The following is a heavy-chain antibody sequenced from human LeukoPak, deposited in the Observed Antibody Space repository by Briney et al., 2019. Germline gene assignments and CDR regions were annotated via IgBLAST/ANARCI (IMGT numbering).Heavy chain of an antibody. CDR3: ARDLWPDWYFDL. CDR1: GGSISSYY. Sequence: PSETLSLTCTVSGGSISSYYWSWIRQPAGEGREWIGRIYTSGSTNYNPSLKSRVTMSVATSKNQFSLKLSSVTAADTAVYYCARDLWPDWYFDLWGRGTLVTVSS. V-gene: IGHV4-4*07. J-gene: IGHJ2*01. CDR2: IYTSGST. D-gene: IGHD2-21*01.